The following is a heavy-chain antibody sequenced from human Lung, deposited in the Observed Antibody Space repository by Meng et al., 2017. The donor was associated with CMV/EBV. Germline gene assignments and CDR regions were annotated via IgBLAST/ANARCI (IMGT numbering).Heavy chain of an antibody. CDR2: ISWNSGSI. CDR1: GFTFDDYA. J-gene: IGHJ4*02. D-gene: IGHD4-23*01. CDR3: AKGLYGGNSGGFDY. V-gene: IGHV3-9*03. Sequence: SCAASGFTFDDYAMHWVRQAPGKGLEWVSGISWNSGSIGYADSVKGRFTISRDNAKNSLYLQMNSLRAEDMALYYCAKGLYGGNSGGFDYWGQGPLVTVSS.